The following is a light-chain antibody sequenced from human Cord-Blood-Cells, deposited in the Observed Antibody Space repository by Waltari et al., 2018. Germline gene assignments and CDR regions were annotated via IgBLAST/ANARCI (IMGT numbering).Light chain of an antibody. CDR3: AAWDDSLSGWV. CDR1: SSNIGSNY. J-gene: IGLJ3*02. CDR2: RNT. V-gene: IGLV1-47*01. Sequence: QSVLTQPPSASGTPGQRVTISCSGSSSNIGSNYVYWYQQLPGTAPKLPSYRNTWRPSGVPDQFSGSKSATSAALAISGLRSEDEADYYCAAWDDSLSGWVFGGGTKLTVL.